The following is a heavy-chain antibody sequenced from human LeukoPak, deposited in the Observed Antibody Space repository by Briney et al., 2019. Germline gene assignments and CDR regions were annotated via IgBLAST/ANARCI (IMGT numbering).Heavy chain of an antibody. V-gene: IGHV3-49*04. D-gene: IGHD2-21*02. CDR3: TRDSCGGDCYPDYFDY. J-gene: IGHJ4*02. CDR2: IRSKAYGGTT. CDR1: GFTFSSFA. Sequence: GGSLRLSCAASGFTFSSFAMTWVRQAPGKGLEWVGFIRSKAYGGTTEYAASVKGRFTISRDDSKSIAYLQMNSLKIEDTAVYYCTRDSCGGDCYPDYFDYWGQGTLVTVSS.